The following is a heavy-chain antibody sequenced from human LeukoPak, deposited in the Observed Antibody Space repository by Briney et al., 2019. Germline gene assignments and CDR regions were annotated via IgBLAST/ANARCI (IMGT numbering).Heavy chain of an antibody. Sequence: SVKVSCKASGGTFSSYAISWVRQAPGQGLEWMGRIIPIFGTAYYAQKFQGRVTITTDESTSTAYMELSSLRSEDTAVYYCARSSHKYSTFDYWGQGTLVTVSS. CDR3: ARSSHKYSTFDY. J-gene: IGHJ4*02. CDR2: IIPIFGTA. D-gene: IGHD5-18*01. V-gene: IGHV1-69*05. CDR1: GGTFSSYA.